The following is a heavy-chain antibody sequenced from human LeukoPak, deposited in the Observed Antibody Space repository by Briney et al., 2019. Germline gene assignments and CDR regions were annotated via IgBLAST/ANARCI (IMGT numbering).Heavy chain of an antibody. J-gene: IGHJ4*01. V-gene: IGHV4-39*01. CDR3: PRRSHSPLGSPY. CDR2: FYYCATN. Sequence: SDTLSLTCSVSGASIPASGFYGAWVRRPPGKGLEGIGSFYYCATNYYNPSLQRRATISVDTSKNQFSLDLASVTAVDTAVYYCPRRSHSPLGSPYWGQGTQVTVSS. D-gene: IGHD3-10*01. CDR1: GASIPASGFY.